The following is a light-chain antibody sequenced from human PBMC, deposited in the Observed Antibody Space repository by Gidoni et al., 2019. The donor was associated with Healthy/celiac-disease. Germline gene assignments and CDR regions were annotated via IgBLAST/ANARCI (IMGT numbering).Light chain of an antibody. V-gene: IGKV1-33*01. Sequence: IQMTQSPSSLSSSVGDSVTITCQASQDIRKFVNWFQVRPGEAPNLVVYETSDLDSGVPPRFAGSGSGTHFTLTIDNLQTEDIATYYCLQYNLLPYTFGQGTKL. CDR1: QDIRKF. J-gene: IGKJ2*01. CDR3: LQYNLLPYT. CDR2: ETS.